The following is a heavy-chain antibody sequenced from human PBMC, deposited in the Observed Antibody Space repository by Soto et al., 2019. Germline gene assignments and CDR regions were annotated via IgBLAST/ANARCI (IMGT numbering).Heavy chain of an antibody. CDR2: ISGSGGST. J-gene: IGHJ4*02. CDR3: AKGGVLYSSSSRRVFGRFDY. V-gene: IGHV3-23*01. CDR1: GFTFSSYA. D-gene: IGHD6-6*01. Sequence: EVQLLESGGGLVQPGGSLRLSCAASGFTFSSYAMSWVRQAPGKGLEWVSAISGSGGSTYYADSVKGRFTISRDNSKNTLYLQMNSLRAEDTAVYYCAKGGVLYSSSSRRVFGRFDYWGQGTLVTVSS.